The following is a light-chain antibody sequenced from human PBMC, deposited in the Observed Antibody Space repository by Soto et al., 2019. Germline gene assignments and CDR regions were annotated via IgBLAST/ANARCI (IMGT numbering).Light chain of an antibody. V-gene: IGKV3-20*01. CDR1: QSVTNSY. J-gene: IGKJ3*01. CDR2: GAS. CDR3: QQYGSSPFT. Sequence: EIVLTQSPGTLSLSPGEGATLSCRASQSVTNSYLAWYQQKPGQAPRLLIYGASSRATGIPDRFSGSGSGKDFTLSINRLEPEDFAVYYCQQYGSSPFTFGPGTKVDVK.